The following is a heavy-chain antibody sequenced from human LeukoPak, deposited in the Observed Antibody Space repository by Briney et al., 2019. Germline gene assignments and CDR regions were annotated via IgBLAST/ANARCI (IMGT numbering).Heavy chain of an antibody. J-gene: IGHJ5*02. Sequence: PSETLSLTCTVSGGSISSGGYYWSWIRQHPGKGLEWIGYIYYSGSTYYNPSLKSRVTISVDTSKNQFSLKLSSVTAADTAVYYCARSPRNDNWFDPWGQGTLVTVSS. CDR2: IYYSGST. CDR1: GGSISSGGYY. CDR3: ARSPRNDNWFDP. V-gene: IGHV4-31*03.